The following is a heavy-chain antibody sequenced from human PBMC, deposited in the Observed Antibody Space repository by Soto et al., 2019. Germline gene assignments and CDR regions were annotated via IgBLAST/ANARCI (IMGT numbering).Heavy chain of an antibody. Sequence: GESLKISCKGSGYSFTSYWIGWVRQMPGKGLEWMGIIYPGDSDTRYSPSFQGQVTISADKSISTAYLQWSSLKASDTAMYYCARQRCSSTSCLGPFDYWGQGTLVTVSS. J-gene: IGHJ4*02. CDR2: IYPGDSDT. V-gene: IGHV5-51*01. D-gene: IGHD2-2*01. CDR1: GYSFTSYW. CDR3: ARQRCSSTSCLGPFDY.